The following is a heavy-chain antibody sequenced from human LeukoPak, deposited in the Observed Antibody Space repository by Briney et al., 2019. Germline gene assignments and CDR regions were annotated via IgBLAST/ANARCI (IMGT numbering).Heavy chain of an antibody. D-gene: IGHD4-11*01. CDR1: GGSISSYY. CDR3: ARGNMWDYRRYYYYMDV. V-gene: IGHV4-4*07. J-gene: IGHJ6*03. Sequence: SETLSLTCTVSGGSISSYYWSWIRQPAGKGLESIGHISTSGSTNYNPSLKSRVTMSVDTSKNQFSLKLNSVTAADTAIYYCARGNMWDYRRYYYYMDVWGKGTTVTVSS. CDR2: ISTSGST.